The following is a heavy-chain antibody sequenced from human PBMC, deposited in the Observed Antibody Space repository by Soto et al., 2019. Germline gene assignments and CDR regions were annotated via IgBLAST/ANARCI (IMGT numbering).Heavy chain of an antibody. V-gene: IGHV3-74*01. CDR2: INSDGSIT. J-gene: IGHJ6*02. CDR1: GFTFSSYW. Sequence: EVQLVESGGGLVRPGGSLRLSCAASGFTFSSYWMHWVRQAPGKGPVWVSRINSDGSITTYADSVKGRFTVSRDNAKNMVYMQMNSVRAEDTAVYYCAGVPNSAGPVWGQGTTVTVSS. CDR3: AGVPNSAGPV. D-gene: IGHD1-7*01.